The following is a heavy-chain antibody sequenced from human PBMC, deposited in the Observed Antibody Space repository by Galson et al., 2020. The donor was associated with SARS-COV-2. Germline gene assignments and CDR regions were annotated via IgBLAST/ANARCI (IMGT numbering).Heavy chain of an antibody. CDR2: VYPNRKT. CDR1: GDSISTTYY. J-gene: IGHJ2*01. Sequence: SETLSLTCAVSGDSISTTYYWGWARHPAGKGLEWIGSVYPNRKTYYNPPHKSHVTISVDTSKNQFFLRLDSVTAADTALYYCAGQGVIITVVVTVPGWYFDLWGQGTMVTVSS. V-gene: IGHV4-38-2*01. D-gene: IGHD2-21*02. CDR3: AGQGVIITVVVTVPGWYFDL.